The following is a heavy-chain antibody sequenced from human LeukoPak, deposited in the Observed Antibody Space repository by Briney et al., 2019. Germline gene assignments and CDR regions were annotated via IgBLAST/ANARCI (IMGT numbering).Heavy chain of an antibody. V-gene: IGHV4-39*07. CDR2: IYYSGST. CDR3: ARDPIAARPQDNWFDP. D-gene: IGHD6-6*01. J-gene: IGHJ5*02. CDR1: GGSISGSSYY. Sequence: SETLSLTCTVSGGSISGSSYYWGWIRQPPGKGLEWIGSIYYSGSTYYNPSLKSRVTISVDTSKNQFSLKLSSVAAADTAVYYCARDPIAARPQDNWFDPWGQGTLVTVSS.